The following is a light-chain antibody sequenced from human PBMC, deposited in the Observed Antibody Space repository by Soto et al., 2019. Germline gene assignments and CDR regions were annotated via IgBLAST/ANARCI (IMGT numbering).Light chain of an antibody. CDR3: YSFVGSATFV. CDR1: SSDIGGYNL. V-gene: IGLV2-23*02. J-gene: IGLJ3*02. Sequence: QSALAQPASVSGSPGQSITISCTGTSSDIGGYNLVSWYQHHPGKAPKLIIYEASKRPSGVSDRFSGSRSGDTASLTISALQTDDEADYYCYSFVGSATFVFGGGTKLTVL. CDR2: EAS.